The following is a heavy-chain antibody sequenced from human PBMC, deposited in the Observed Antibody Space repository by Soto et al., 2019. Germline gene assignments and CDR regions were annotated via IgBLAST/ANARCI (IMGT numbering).Heavy chain of an antibody. J-gene: IGHJ6*02. V-gene: IGHV1-8*02. D-gene: IGHD2-2*01. CDR3: GTGPSPRAPAGGTPYYYAMDV. CDR1: GYDFTAYD. Sequence: GASVKVSCKASGYDFTAYDINWVRQASGQGLEWMGWMNPINGATGSARRFQGRVSMTRNTATATAYLELTSLRSDDSAVYFCGTGPSPRAPAGGTPYYYAMDVWGQGTTVTVSS. CDR2: MNPINGAT.